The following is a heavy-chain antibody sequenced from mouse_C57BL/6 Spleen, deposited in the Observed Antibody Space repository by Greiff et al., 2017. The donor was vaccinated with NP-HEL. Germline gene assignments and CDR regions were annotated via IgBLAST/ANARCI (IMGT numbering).Heavy chain of an antibody. D-gene: IGHD2-3*01. CDR1: GFTFSDYY. CDR2: ISNGGGST. CDR3: ARQYDGYYVDYAMDY. V-gene: IGHV5-12*01. J-gene: IGHJ4*01. Sequence: EVHLVESGGGLVQPGGSLKLSCAASGFTFSDYYMYWVRQTPEKRLEWVAYISNGGGSTYYPDTVKGRFPISRDNAKNTLYLQMSRLKSEDTAMYYCARQYDGYYVDYAMDYWGQGTSVTVSS.